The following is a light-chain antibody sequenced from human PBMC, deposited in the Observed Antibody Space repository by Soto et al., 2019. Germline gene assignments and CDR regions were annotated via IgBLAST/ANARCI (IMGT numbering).Light chain of an antibody. V-gene: IGKV1-5*03. CDR3: QQRQSYPLT. Sequence: DIQMTQSPSTLSGSVGDRVTITCRASQTISSWLAWYQQKPGKAPKLLIYKASTLKSGVPSRFSGSGSGTEFTLTISSLQPDDFATYYCQQRQSYPLTFGGGTKVDNK. J-gene: IGKJ4*01. CDR1: QTISSW. CDR2: KAS.